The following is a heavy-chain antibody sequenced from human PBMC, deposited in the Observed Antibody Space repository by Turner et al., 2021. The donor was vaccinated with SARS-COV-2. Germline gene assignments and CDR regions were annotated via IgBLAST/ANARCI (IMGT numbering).Heavy chain of an antibody. CDR1: GGSISSSSYY. V-gene: IGHV4-39*01. D-gene: IGHD3-10*01. CDR2: IYYSGTT. Sequence: QLQLQESGPGLVKPSETLSLTCTVSGGSISSSSYYWGWIRQPPGKGLEWIGSIYYSGTTYSNPSLKSRVSLSIDPSKNQFSMKLTSVTAADTALYFCARQAAGQGLDYWGRGILVTVSS. CDR3: ARQAAGQGLDY. J-gene: IGHJ4*02.